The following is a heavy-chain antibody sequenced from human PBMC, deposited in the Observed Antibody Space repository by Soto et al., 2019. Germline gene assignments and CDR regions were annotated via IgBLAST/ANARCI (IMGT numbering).Heavy chain of an antibody. D-gene: IGHD6-13*01. Sequence: QVQLVQSGAEVKKPGASVKVSCKASGYTFTSYGISWVRQAPGQGLEWMGWISAYNGNTNYAQKLQGRVTMTTDTTTSTDYMELRSLTSDDTAVYYCARDTAAAGMLDYWGQGTLVTVSS. CDR3: ARDTAAAGMLDY. CDR1: GYTFTSYG. V-gene: IGHV1-18*01. CDR2: ISAYNGNT. J-gene: IGHJ4*02.